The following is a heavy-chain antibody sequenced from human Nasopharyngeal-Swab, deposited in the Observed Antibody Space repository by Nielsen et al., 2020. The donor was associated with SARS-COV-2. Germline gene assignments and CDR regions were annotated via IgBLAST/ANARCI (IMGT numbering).Heavy chain of an antibody. J-gene: IGHJ4*02. CDR2: IYPGDSDT. Sequence: GESLKISCKGSRYSFTSYWIGWVRQMPGKGLEWMGIIYPGDSDTRYSPSFQGQVTISAEKSISTAYLQWSSLKASDTAMYYCARRVGYCSGGSCYFDYWGQGTLVTVSS. CDR1: RYSFTSYW. D-gene: IGHD2-15*01. CDR3: ARRVGYCSGGSCYFDY. V-gene: IGHV5-51*01.